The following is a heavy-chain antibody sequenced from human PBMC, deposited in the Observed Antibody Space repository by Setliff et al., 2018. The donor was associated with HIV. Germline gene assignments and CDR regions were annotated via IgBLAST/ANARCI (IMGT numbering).Heavy chain of an antibody. D-gene: IGHD3-10*01. CDR2: ISTYNGQR. CDR3: AREGVREAPSNILYYCMDV. Sequence: ASAKVPRKSSRYTLSQYGLSWVRQAPGQGLEWMGWISTYNGQRNYAQKVQGRVTFTTDTSTSTAYMELRSLRSDDTAVYYCAREGVREAPSNILYYCMDVWGQGTTVTVSS. V-gene: IGHV1-18*01. J-gene: IGHJ6*02. CDR1: RYTLSQYG.